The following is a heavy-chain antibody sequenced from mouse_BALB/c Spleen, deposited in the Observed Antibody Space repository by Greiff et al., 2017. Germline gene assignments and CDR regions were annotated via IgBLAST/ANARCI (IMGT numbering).Heavy chain of an antibody. CDR3: ARSGGLYYYAMDY. D-gene: IGHD2-3*01. J-gene: IGHJ4*01. V-gene: IGHV1-4*02. CDR2: INPSSGYT. CDR1: GYTFTSYT. Sequence: VQLQESAAELARPGASVEMSCKASGYTFTSYTMHWVKQRPGQGLEWIGYINPSSGYTEYNQKFKDKTTLTADKSSSTAYMQLSSLTSEDSAVYYCARSGGLYYYAMDYWGQGTSVTVSS.